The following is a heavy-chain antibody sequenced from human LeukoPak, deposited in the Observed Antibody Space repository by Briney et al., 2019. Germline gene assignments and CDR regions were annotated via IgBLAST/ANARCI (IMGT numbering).Heavy chain of an antibody. CDR3: VKDAGSSWAYNWFDP. CDR2: ISWNSGSI. V-gene: IGHV3-9*03. J-gene: IGHJ5*02. Sequence: PGRSLRLSCAASGFTFDDYAMHSVRQAPGKGLEWVSGISWNSGSIGYADSVKGRFTISRDNAKNSLYLQMNCLRAEDMALYYCVKDAGSSWAYNWFDPWGQGTLVIVSS. D-gene: IGHD6-13*01. CDR1: GFTFDDYA.